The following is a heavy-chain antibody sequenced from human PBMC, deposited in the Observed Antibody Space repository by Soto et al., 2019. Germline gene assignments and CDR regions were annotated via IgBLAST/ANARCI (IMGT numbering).Heavy chain of an antibody. J-gene: IGHJ5*02. D-gene: IGHD3-9*01. Sequence: ASVKVSCKASGYTFTNYYLHWVRQAPGQGLEWMGWINPMTGVTNFAQKFQGWVTMTRDTSISPAYLDLSRLKSDDTAVYYCARGRRLQPYYDILTGLSWGQGTLVTVSS. CDR3: ARGRRLQPYYDILTGLS. CDR2: INPMTGVT. V-gene: IGHV1-2*04. CDR1: GYTFTNYY.